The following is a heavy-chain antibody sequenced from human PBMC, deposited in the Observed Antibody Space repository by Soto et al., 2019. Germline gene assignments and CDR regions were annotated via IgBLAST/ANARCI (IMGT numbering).Heavy chain of an antibody. V-gene: IGHV4-38-2*01. CDR2: IYHTGAT. J-gene: IGHJ4*02. D-gene: IGHD2-21*02. CDR3: ARQRTSVVTQAYFDV. CDR1: GYAISGGYY. Sequence: PSETLSLTCRVSGYAISGGYYWAWMRRPPGKELEWIGSIYHTGATSYNPSLKSRVTISVDTSKNDFSLKLTAVTAADTALYFCARQRTSVVTQAYFDVWGPGSLVTVSS.